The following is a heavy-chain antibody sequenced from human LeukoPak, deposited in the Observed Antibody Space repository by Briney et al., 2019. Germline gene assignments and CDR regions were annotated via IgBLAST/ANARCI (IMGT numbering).Heavy chain of an antibody. J-gene: IGHJ1*01. CDR3: AKDQDGSSWYEDTEYFQH. CDR1: GFTFNSYG. D-gene: IGHD6-13*01. Sequence: PGGSLRLSCAASGFTFNSYGIHWVRQAPGKGLEWVAFIRFDGSSNSYADSVKGRFTISRDNSKNTLYLQMNSLRAEDTAVYYCAKDQDGSSWYEDTEYFQHWGQGTLVTVSS. V-gene: IGHV3-30*02. CDR2: IRFDGSSN.